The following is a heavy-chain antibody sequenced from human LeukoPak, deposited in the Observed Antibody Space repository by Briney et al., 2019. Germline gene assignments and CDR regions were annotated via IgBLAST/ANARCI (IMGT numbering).Heavy chain of an antibody. V-gene: IGHV3-48*03. D-gene: IGHD1-20*01. J-gene: IGHJ6*03. CDR3: ARDSRSGYNWNDPNPFYYYYYMDV. CDR2: ISSSGSTI. Sequence: PGGSLRLSCAASGFTFSSYEMNWVRQAPGKGLEWVSYISSSGSTIYYADSVKGRFTISRDNAKNSLYLQMNSLRAEDTAVYYCARDSRSGYNWNDPNPFYYYYYMDVWGKGTTVTISS. CDR1: GFTFSSYE.